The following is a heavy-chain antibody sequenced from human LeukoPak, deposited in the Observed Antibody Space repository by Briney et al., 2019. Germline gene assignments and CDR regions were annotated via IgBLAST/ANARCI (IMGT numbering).Heavy chain of an antibody. CDR1: GFTFTRFA. Sequence: GGSLRLSCAASGFTFTRFAMYWVRQAPGKGLEWVALIKYDGTNKYYADSVKGRFTISRDNSKNTVYLQMNSPRAEDTAVYYCARVGGDVLSGHRTGYYYAMDVWGQGTTVTVSS. CDR3: ARVGGDVLSGHRTGYYYAMDV. D-gene: IGHD3-3*01. V-gene: IGHV3-30*04. J-gene: IGHJ6*02. CDR2: IKYDGTNK.